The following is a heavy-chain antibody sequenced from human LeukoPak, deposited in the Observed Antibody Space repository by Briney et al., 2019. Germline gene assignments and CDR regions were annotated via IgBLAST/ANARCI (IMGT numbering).Heavy chain of an antibody. D-gene: IGHD1-26*01. J-gene: IGHJ4*02. V-gene: IGHV4-4*07. CDR3: ASYSGSYAYYGY. CDR2: IYASGST. Sequence: SETLSLTCTVSGASISSCYWSWIRQPAGKGQEWIGRIYASGSTNYNPSLKSRVTMSVDTSKNQFSLKLSSVTAADTAVYYCASYSGSYAYYGYWGQGTLVTVSS. CDR1: GASISSCY.